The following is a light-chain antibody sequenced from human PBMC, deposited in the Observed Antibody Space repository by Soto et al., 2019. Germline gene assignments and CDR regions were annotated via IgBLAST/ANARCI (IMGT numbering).Light chain of an antibody. CDR2: EVS. CDR1: SSDVATYNS. CDR3: SSYTSVNTLV. V-gene: IGLV2-14*01. Sequence: QSALTQPVSVSGSPGQSITISCTGTSSDVATYNSVSWYQQHPGKAPKLMIFEVSDRPSGVSNRFSGSKSGDTASLTISGLQAEDEADYYCSSYTSVNTLVFGGGTKLTVL. J-gene: IGLJ2*01.